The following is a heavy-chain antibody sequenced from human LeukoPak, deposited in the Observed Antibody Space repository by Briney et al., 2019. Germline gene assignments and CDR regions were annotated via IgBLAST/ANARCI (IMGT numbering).Heavy chain of an antibody. V-gene: IGHV3-49*03. Sequence: GGSLRLSCTASGFTFGDYAMSWFRQAPGKGLEWVGFIRSKAYGGTTEYAASVKGRFTISRDDSKSIAYLQMNSLKTEDTAVYYCTRERGYYYGSGSYYDFDYWGQGTLVTVSS. CDR2: IRSKAYGGTT. D-gene: IGHD3-10*01. CDR1: GFTFGDYA. J-gene: IGHJ4*02. CDR3: TRERGYYYGSGSYYDFDY.